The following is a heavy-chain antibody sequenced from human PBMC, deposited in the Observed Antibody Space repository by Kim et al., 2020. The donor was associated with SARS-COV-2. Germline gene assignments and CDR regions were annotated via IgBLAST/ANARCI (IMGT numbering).Heavy chain of an antibody. Sequence: GGSLRLSCAASGFTFSSYGMHWVRQAPGKGLEWVAVISYDGSNKYYADSVKGRFTISRDNSKNTLYLQMNSLRAEDTAVYYCARESPGGNFDYWGQGTL. V-gene: IGHV3-33*05. D-gene: IGHD2-15*01. CDR1: GFTFSSYG. J-gene: IGHJ4*02. CDR2: ISYDGSNK. CDR3: ARESPGGNFDY.